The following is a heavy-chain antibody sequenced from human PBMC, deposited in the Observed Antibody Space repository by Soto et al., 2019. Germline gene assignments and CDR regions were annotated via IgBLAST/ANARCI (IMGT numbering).Heavy chain of an antibody. V-gene: IGHV4-34*01. CDR3: ARGPSFSGGNLNDAFDI. CDR1: GGSFSGYY. J-gene: IGHJ3*02. Sequence: NPSETLSLTCAVYGGSFSGYYWSWIRQPPGKGLEWIGEINHSGSTNYNPSLKSRVTISVDTSKNQFSLKLSSVTAADTAVYYCARGPSFSGGNLNDAFDIWGQGTMVTVSS. D-gene: IGHD2-21*02. CDR2: INHSGST.